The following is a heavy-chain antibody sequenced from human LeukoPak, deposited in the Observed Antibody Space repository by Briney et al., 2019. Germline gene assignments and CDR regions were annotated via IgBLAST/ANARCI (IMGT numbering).Heavy chain of an antibody. CDR2: IIPIFGTA. CDR3: ARDRPYYDSSGYEDDDY. CDR1: GGTFSSYA. J-gene: IGHJ4*02. D-gene: IGHD3-22*01. V-gene: IGHV1-69*06. Sequence: SVKVSCKASGGTFSSYAISWVRQAPGQGLEWMGGIIPIFGTANYAQKFQGRVTITADKSTSTAYMELSSLRSEDTAVYYCARDRPYYDSSGYEDDDYWGQGTLVTVSS.